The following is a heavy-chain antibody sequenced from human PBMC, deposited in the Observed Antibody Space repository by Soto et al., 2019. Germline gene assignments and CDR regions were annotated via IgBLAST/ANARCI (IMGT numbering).Heavy chain of an antibody. Sequence: QLVESGGGLVQPRGSLRLSCAASGFTFSNYEMAWVRRAPGKGLEWVSYVISSHETTSYSKSVTGRFTISRDNARNSLYLQMSSLRIEDTAVYYCARLQTITGSAYWYFDLWGRGTLVTVSS. V-gene: IGHV3-48*03. CDR2: VISSHETT. CDR3: ARLQTITGSAYWYFDL. D-gene: IGHD1-20*01. CDR1: GFTFSNYE. J-gene: IGHJ2*01.